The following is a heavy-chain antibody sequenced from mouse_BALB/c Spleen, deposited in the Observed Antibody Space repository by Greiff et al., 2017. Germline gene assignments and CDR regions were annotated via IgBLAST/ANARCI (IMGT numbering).Heavy chain of an antibody. CDR2: IDTSDSYT. V-gene: IGHV1-69*01. Sequence: VKLQQPGAELVMPGASVKMSCKASGYTFTDYWMHWVKQRPGQGLEWIGAIDTSDSYTSYNQKFKGKATLTVDESSSTAYMQLSSLTSEDSAVYYCARTLDYWGQGTTLTVSS. J-gene: IGHJ2*01. CDR1: GYTFTDYW. CDR3: ARTLDY.